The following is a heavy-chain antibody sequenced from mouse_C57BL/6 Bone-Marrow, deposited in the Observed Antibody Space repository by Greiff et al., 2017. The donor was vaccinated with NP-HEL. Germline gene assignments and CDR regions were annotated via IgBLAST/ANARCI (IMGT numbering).Heavy chain of an antibody. CDR1: GYTFTSYW. CDR3: ARRAIVTVYFDY. V-gene: IGHV1-55*01. Sequence: QVQLQQPGAELVKPGASVKMSCKASGYTFTSYWITWVKQRPGQGLEWIGDIYPGSGSTNYNEKFKSKATLTVDTSSSTAYMQLSSLTSEDSAVYYCARRAIVTVYFDYWGQGTTLTVSS. CDR2: IYPGSGST. J-gene: IGHJ2*01. D-gene: IGHD2-5*01.